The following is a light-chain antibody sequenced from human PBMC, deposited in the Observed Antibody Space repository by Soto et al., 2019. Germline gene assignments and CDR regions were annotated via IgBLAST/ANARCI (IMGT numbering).Light chain of an antibody. J-gene: IGKJ1*01. CDR3: LQDYGFPWT. CDR2: GAS. CDR1: QDIRNY. Sequence: AIQMTQSPSSLSASVGDRVTITCRASQDIRNYLGWYQQQPGKAPKLLIYGASSLQTGVPSRFSGSGSGIDFTLTISSLQPEDFATYFCLQDYGFPWTFGQGTKVEVK. V-gene: IGKV1-6*01.